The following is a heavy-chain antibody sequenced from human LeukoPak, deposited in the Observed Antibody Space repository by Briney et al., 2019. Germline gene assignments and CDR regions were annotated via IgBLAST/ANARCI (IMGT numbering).Heavy chain of an antibody. D-gene: IGHD3-22*01. CDR3: ARAPSEIGGYYPEYFRH. Sequence: GGSLRLSCAASGFTFSSYWLHWVRQAPGKGLVWVSRIKSDGSTNYADSVKGRFTISRDNAKNTVSLQMNSLRAEDTGVYYCARAPSEIGGYYPEYFRHWGQGTLVTVSS. J-gene: IGHJ1*01. CDR2: IKSDGST. CDR1: GFTFSSYW. V-gene: IGHV3-74*01.